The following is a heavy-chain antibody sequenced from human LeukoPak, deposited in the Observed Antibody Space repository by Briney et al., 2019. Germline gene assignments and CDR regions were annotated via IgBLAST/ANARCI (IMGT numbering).Heavy chain of an antibody. Sequence: PGGSLRLSCAPSGFTFDDYAMHWVRPAPGEGLEWVSGISWYSGSIGYADSVKGRFTISRDNAKNSLYLQMNSLRAEDTALYYCATAPRTYSYGIDYWGQGTLVTVSS. CDR2: ISWYSGSI. V-gene: IGHV3-9*01. D-gene: IGHD5-18*01. J-gene: IGHJ4*02. CDR1: GFTFDDYA. CDR3: ATAPRTYSYGIDY.